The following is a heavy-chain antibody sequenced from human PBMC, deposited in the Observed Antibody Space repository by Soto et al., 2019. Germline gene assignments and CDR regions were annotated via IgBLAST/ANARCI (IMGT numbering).Heavy chain of an antibody. CDR2: IDPSDSQT. J-gene: IGHJ4*02. CDR1: GYSFAGYW. D-gene: IGHD3-22*01. CDR3: ARQIYDSDTGPNFQYYFDS. V-gene: IGHV5-10-1*01. Sequence: PGESLKISCKGSGYSFAGYWITWVRQKPGKGLEWMGRIDPSDSQTYYSPSFRGHVTISATKSITTVFLQWSSLRTSDTAMYYCARQIYDSDTGPNFQYYFDSWGQGTPVTVSS.